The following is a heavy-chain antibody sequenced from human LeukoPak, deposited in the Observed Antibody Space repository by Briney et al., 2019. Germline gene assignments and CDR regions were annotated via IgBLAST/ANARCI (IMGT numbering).Heavy chain of an antibody. Sequence: SETLSLTCTVSGGSISSYYWSWIRQPPGKGLEWIGYIYYSGSTNYNPSLKSRVTISVDTSKNQFSLKLSSVTAADTAVYYCAAAEVEMATIISDYWGQGTLVTVSS. D-gene: IGHD5-24*01. CDR3: AAAEVEMATIISDY. CDR2: IYYSGST. J-gene: IGHJ4*02. V-gene: IGHV4-59*01. CDR1: GGSISSYY.